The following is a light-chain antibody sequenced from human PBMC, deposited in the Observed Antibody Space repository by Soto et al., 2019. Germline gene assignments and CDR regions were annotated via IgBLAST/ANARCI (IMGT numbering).Light chain of an antibody. J-gene: IGKJ4*01. Sequence: DIQVTQSPSSLSASVGDRVTITCRASQSIDRDLNWYQQKPGRAPKLLIFAASTLQRGVPARFSGSGSGTDFTLTISRLQPDDFGTYYCQQANSFLFTFGGGTKVEIK. CDR3: QQANSFLFT. CDR2: AAS. CDR1: QSIDRD. V-gene: IGKV1-39*01.